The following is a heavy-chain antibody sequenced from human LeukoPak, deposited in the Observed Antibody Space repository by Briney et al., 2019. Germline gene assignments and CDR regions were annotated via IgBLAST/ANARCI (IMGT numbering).Heavy chain of an antibody. D-gene: IGHD2-2*01. CDR2: ISGSSSYI. J-gene: IGHJ4*02. V-gene: IGHV3-21*01. CDR3: ATGVVPAATSFDY. Sequence: PGGSLRLSCAASGFTFSSYSMDWVRQAPGKGLEWVSSISGSSSYIYYADSVKGRFTISRDNAKNSLYLQMNSLRAEDTAVYYCATGVVPAATSFDYWGQGTLVTVPS. CDR1: GFTFSSYS.